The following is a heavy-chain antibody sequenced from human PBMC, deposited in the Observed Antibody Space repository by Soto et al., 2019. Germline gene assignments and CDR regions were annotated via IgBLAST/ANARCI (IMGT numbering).Heavy chain of an antibody. CDR2: INPNSGGT. CDR3: ARESAAAGNGAFDI. J-gene: IGHJ3*02. CDR1: GSTFTGYY. D-gene: IGHD6-13*01. Sequence: ASVTVSCQASGSTFTGYYMHWVRQAPGQGLEWMGWINPNSGGTNYAQKFQGWVTMTRDTSISTAYMELSRLRSDDTAVYYCARESAAAGNGAFDIWGQGTMVTVS. V-gene: IGHV1-2*04.